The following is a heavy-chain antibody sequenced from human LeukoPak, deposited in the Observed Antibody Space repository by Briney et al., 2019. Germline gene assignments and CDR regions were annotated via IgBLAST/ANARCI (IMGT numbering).Heavy chain of an antibody. Sequence: ASVKVSCKASGYTFTSYGISWVRQAPGQGLEWMGWISANNGNTNYAQKLQGRVTMTTDTSTSTAYMELRSLRSGDTAVYYCARDLVELPTAMPFDYWGQGTLVTVSS. D-gene: IGHD1-26*01. CDR1: GYTFTSYG. J-gene: IGHJ4*02. V-gene: IGHV1-18*01. CDR2: ISANNGNT. CDR3: ARDLVELPTAMPFDY.